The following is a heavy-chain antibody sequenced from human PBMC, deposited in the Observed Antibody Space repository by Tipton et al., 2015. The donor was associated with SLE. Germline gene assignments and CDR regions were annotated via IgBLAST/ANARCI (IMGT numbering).Heavy chain of an antibody. CDR1: GFTFSSYG. CDR2: IWYDGSNK. CDR3: AGELLPYSYGMDV. V-gene: IGHV3-33*01. D-gene: IGHD1-26*01. Sequence: SLRLSCAASGFTFSSYGMHWVRQAPGKGLEWVAVIWYDGSNKYYADSVKGRFTISRDNSKNTLYLQMNSLRAEDTAVYYCAGELLPYSYGMDVWGQGPTVTVS. J-gene: IGHJ6*02.